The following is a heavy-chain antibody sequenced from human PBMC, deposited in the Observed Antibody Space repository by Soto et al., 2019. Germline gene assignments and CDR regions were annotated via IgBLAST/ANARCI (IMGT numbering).Heavy chain of an antibody. Sequence: PSETLSLTCTVSGGSISGYYWTWIRQPPGKGLEWIGYIYYSGSTTYNPSLKSRATISVDSSKNQFSLKLTSVAAADTAVYYCARDGLLGGYDYDLWGQGALVTVSS. CDR3: ARDGLLGGYDYDL. D-gene: IGHD5-12*01. CDR2: IYYSGST. J-gene: IGHJ4*02. V-gene: IGHV4-59*01. CDR1: GGSISGYY.